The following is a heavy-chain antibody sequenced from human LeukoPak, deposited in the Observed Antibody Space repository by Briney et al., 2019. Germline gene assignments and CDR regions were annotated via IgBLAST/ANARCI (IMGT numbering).Heavy chain of an antibody. CDR3: AKDSGPYTSGYYGH. J-gene: IGHJ4*02. Sequence: PGGSLRLSCAASGFTFSSYAMSWVRQAPGKRLEWVSAIGGGGGTTYYADSVKGRFTISRDNSKNTLFLQMNSLRAEDTAVYYCAKDSGPYTSGYYGHWGQGTLVTVSS. CDR2: IGGGGGTT. CDR1: GFTFSSYA. V-gene: IGHV3-23*01. D-gene: IGHD3-22*01.